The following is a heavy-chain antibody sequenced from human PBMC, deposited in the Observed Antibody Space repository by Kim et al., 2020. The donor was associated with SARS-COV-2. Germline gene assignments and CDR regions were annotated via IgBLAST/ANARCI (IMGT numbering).Heavy chain of an antibody. CDR2: INAGNGNT. V-gene: IGHV1-3*01. J-gene: IGHJ4*02. D-gene: IGHD6-19*01. CDR1: GYTFTSYA. CDR3: ARGGGGGWPLRYFDY. Sequence: ASVKVSCKASGYTFTSYAMHWVRQAPGQRLEWMGWINAGNGNTKYSQKFQGRVTITRDTSASTAYMELSSLRSEDTAVYYCARGGGGGWPLRYFDYWGQGTLVTVSS.